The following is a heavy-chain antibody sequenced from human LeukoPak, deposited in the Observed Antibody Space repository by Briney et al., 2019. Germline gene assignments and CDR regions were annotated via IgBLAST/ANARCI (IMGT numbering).Heavy chain of an antibody. D-gene: IGHD3-22*01. CDR3: VRSSSSGYHSR. V-gene: IGHV3-7*01. CDR2: IKQDGSEK. J-gene: IGHJ4*02. CDR1: GFTFSSYN. Sequence: PGGSLRLSCAASGFTFSSYNMNWVRQAPGVGLEWVTNIKQDGSEKYYVDSVQGRFTISRDNAKNSLYLQMNSLRAEDTAVYYCVRSSSSGYHSRWGQGTLVTVSS.